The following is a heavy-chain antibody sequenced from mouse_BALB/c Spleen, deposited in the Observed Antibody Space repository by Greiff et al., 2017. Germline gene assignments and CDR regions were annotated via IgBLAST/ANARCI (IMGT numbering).Heavy chain of an antibody. CDR2: IDPANGNT. V-gene: IGHV14-3*02. CDR3: AREGYYGYGCAY. CDR1: GFNIKDTY. Sequence: VQLQQSGAELVKPGASVKLSCTASGFNIKDTYMHWVKQRPEQGLEWIGRIDPANGNTKYDPKFQGKATITADTSSNTAYLQLSSLTSEDTAVYYCAREGYYGYGCAYWGQGTLVTVSA. J-gene: IGHJ3*01. D-gene: IGHD1-2*01.